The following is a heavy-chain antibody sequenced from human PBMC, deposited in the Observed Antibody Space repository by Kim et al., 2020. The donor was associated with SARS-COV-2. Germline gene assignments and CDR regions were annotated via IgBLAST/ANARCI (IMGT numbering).Heavy chain of an antibody. J-gene: IGHJ4*02. V-gene: IGHV4-39*01. CDR3: ARHDMVEVAGTRAENYFDY. Sequence: SRVTISVDTSKNQFSLKLSSVTAADTAVYYCARHDMVEVAGTRAENYFDYWGQGTLVTVSS. D-gene: IGHD6-19*01.